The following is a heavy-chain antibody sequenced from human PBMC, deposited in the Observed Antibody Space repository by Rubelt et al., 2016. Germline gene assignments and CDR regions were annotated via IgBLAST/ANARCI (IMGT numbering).Heavy chain of an antibody. D-gene: IGHD3-22*01. CDR2: IRSKGYGETT. CDR1: GFTFGDYA. CDR3: TRKHYYDSSGSFDP. J-gene: IGHJ5*02. V-gene: IGHV3-49*03. Sequence: EVQLVESGGGLVQPGRSLRLSCTASGFTFGDYAISWFRQAPGKGLEWIGFIRSKGYGETTEYAAPVKGRFTISRDDSKSSAYLQMKRLKIEDTAVYYFTRKHYYDSSGSFDPWGQGTLVTVSS.